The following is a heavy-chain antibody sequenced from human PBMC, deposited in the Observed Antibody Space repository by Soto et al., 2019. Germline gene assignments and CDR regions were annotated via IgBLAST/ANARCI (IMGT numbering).Heavy chain of an antibody. CDR1: GFTFSSYD. CDR3: ARGSIAAAGYGMDV. J-gene: IGHJ6*02. V-gene: IGHV3-13*01. Sequence: EVQLVESGGGLVQPGGSLRLSCAASGFTFSSYDMHWVRQATGKGLEWVSAIGTAGDTYYPGSVKGRFTISRENAKNSLYLQMNSLRAGDTAVYYCARGSIAAAGYGMDVWGQGTTVTVSS. CDR2: IGTAGDT. D-gene: IGHD6-13*01.